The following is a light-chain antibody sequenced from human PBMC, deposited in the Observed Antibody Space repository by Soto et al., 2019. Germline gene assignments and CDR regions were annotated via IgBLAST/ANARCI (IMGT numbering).Light chain of an antibody. CDR2: GNS. CDR3: QSYDSSLWV. CDR1: SYNIGAGYD. J-gene: IGLJ1*01. V-gene: IGLV1-40*01. Sequence: QSVLTQPPSVSGAPGQRVTISCTGSSYNIGAGYDVHWYQQLPGTAPKLLIYGNSNRPSGVPDRFSGSKSGTSASLAITGLQAEDEADYYCQSYDSSLWVFGTGTKVTVL.